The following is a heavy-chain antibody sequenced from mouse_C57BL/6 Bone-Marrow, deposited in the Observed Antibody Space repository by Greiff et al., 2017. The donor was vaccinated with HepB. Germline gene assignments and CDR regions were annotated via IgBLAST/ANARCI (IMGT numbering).Heavy chain of an antibody. CDR1: GFNIKDDY. CDR3: TTPLGFYAMDY. D-gene: IGHD3-1*01. V-gene: IGHV14-4*01. CDR2: IDPENGDT. J-gene: IGHJ4*01. Sequence: DVQLQESGAELVRPGASVKLSCTASGFNIKDDYMHWVKQRPEQGLEWIGWIDPENGDTEYASKFQGKATITADTSSNPAYLQLSSLTSEDTAVYYCTTPLGFYAMDYWGQGTSVTVSS.